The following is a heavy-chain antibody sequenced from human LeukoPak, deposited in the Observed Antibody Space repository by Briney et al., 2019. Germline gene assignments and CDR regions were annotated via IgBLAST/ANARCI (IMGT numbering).Heavy chain of an antibody. D-gene: IGHD1-26*01. J-gene: IGHJ3*02. CDR1: VGSISSGDYY. Sequence: SQTLSLTCTVSVGSISSGDYYWRWIRQPPGKGLEWIGYIYYSGSTYYNPSLKSRVTISVDTSKNQFSLKLSSVTAADTAVYYCAREELQDAFDIWGQGTMVTVSS. V-gene: IGHV4-30-4*08. CDR2: IYYSGST. CDR3: AREELQDAFDI.